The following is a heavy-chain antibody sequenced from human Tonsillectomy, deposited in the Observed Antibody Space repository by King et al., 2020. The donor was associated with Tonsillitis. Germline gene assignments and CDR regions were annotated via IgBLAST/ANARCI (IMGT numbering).Heavy chain of an antibody. D-gene: IGHD6-19*01. CDR3: ARETSVAPAGFDWFFDR. Sequence: VQLQESGPRLVKPSETLSLTCTVSGGSLSSSYWGWIRQPPGEGLEWFGSIYYSGSTHDNPSLKSRVTISVDASKNQFSLKVASVAAAATAVYFCARETSVAPAGFDWFFDRWGRGTLVTVSS. J-gene: IGHJ2*01. V-gene: IGHV4-59*12. CDR2: IYYSGST. CDR1: GGSLSSSY.